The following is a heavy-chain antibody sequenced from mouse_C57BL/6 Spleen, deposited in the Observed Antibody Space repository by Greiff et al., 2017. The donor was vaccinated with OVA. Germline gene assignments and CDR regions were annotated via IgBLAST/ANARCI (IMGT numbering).Heavy chain of an antibody. CDR1: GFSFNTYA. CDR2: IRSKSNNYAT. J-gene: IGHJ3*01. CDR3: VRQERFTHGFAY. Sequence: EVMLVESGGGLVQPKGSLKLSCAASGFSFNTYAMNWVRQAPGKGLEWVARIRSKSNNYATYYADSVKDRFTISRDDSESMLYLQMNNLKTEDTAMYYCVRQERFTHGFAYWGQGTLVTVSA. V-gene: IGHV10-1*01.